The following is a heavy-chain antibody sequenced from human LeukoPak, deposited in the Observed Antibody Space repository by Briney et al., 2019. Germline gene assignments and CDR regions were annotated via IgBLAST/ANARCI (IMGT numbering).Heavy chain of an antibody. Sequence: VASVKVSCKASGGTFSSYAISWVRQAPGQGLEWMGGFDPEDGETIYAQKFQGRVTMTEDTSTDTAYMELSSLRSEDTAVYYCAATREYYYDSSGYYIFDYWGQGTLVTVSS. V-gene: IGHV1-24*01. J-gene: IGHJ4*02. CDR2: FDPEDGET. CDR1: GGTFSSYA. D-gene: IGHD3-22*01. CDR3: AATREYYYDSSGYYIFDY.